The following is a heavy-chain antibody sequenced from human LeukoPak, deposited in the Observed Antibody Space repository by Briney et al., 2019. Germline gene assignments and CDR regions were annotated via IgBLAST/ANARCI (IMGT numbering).Heavy chain of an antibody. CDR2: INGDGSST. D-gene: IGHD5-18*01. CDR3: ATDKSYGFDP. Sequence: PGGSLRLSCAASGFTITRYWMHWVRQAPGKGLVWVSRINGDGSSTSYADSVKGRFTISRDNAKNTLYLQMNSLRAEDTAVYYCATDKSYGFDPWGQEPRHPVSS. J-gene: IGHJ5*02. V-gene: IGHV3-74*01. CDR1: GFTITRYW.